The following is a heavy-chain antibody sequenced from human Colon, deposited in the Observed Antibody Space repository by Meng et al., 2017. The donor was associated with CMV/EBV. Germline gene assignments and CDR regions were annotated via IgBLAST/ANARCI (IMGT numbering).Heavy chain of an antibody. V-gene: IGHV3-48*03. D-gene: IGHD3-10*01. CDR1: GLTFSDYV. Sequence: GGSLRLSCAVSGLTFSDYVLHWVRQAPGKGLEWISSFDSETEGTIYYAASVRGRFTISRDTAKKSLYLQMNSLTAEDTAVYYCAKDASGRNDYWGQGALVTVSS. J-gene: IGHJ4*02. CDR2: FDSETEGTI. CDR3: AKDASGRNDY.